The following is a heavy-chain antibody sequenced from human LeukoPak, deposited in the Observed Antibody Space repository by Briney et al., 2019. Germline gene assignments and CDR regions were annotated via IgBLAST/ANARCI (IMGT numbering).Heavy chain of an antibody. J-gene: IGHJ6*04. CDR3: ARDSCSGGSCYEGSYYYGMDV. Sequence: SVKVSCKASGGTFTSYAISCVRQAPGQGLEWMGGIIPIFGTANYARKFQGRVTITADESTSTAYMELSSLRSEDTAVYYCARDSCSGGSCYEGSYYYGMDVWGKGTTVTVSS. V-gene: IGHV1-69*13. D-gene: IGHD2-15*01. CDR1: GGTFTSYA. CDR2: IIPIFGTA.